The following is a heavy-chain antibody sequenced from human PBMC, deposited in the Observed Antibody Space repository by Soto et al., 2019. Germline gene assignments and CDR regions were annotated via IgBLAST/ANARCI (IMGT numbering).Heavy chain of an antibody. D-gene: IGHD1-26*01. J-gene: IGHJ4*02. CDR3: ARRRIVPTTNFDY. CDR1: GGSISSSSFY. V-gene: IGHV4-39*01. CDR2: IFHTGAT. Sequence: LSLTCTVSGGSISSSSFYWGWIRQPPGKGLEWIGHIFHTGATYYNPTLKSRLRMSVDTSKNQFSLNLSSVTATDTAVYYCARRRIVPTTNFDYWGQGTLVTVSA.